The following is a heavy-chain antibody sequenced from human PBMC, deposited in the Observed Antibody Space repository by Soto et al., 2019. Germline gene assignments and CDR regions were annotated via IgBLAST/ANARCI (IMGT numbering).Heavy chain of an antibody. V-gene: IGHV3-74*01. CDR3: ARNQYMTTVSSFGN. CDR1: GFTFSSHW. J-gene: IGHJ4*02. Sequence: PGGSLRLSCGASGFTFSSHWMHWVRQAPGKGLMWVSRINSDGSSTDYADSVKGRFTISRDNAKDTLFLQMNSLRAEDTAVYYCARNQYMTTVSSFGNWGQGTLVTVSS. D-gene: IGHD4-4*01. CDR2: INSDGSST.